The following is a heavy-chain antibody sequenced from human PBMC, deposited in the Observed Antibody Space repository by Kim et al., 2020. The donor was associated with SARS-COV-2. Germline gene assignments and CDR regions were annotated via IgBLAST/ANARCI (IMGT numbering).Heavy chain of an antibody. CDR3: ANMVRGVT. J-gene: IGHJ4*02. Sequence: GGRTYDADSVKGRVTISRDNSKNTLYLQMNSLRAEDTAVYYCANMVRGVTWGQGTLVTVSS. V-gene: IGHV3-23*01. D-gene: IGHD3-10*01. CDR2: GGRT.